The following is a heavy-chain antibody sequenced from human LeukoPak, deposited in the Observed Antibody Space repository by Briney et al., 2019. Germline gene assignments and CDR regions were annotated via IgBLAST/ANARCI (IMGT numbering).Heavy chain of an antibody. V-gene: IGHV4-59*01. D-gene: IGHD6-6*01. CDR2: IYYSGST. J-gene: IGHJ4*02. CDR1: LDSISRYY. CDR3: ARWVAARARYYFDY. Sequence: SETLSLTCTFSLDSISRYYWNWIRQPPGKGLEWIGYIYYSGSTNYNPSLKSRVTISVDTSKNQFSLKLSSVTAADTAVYYCARWVAARARYYFDYWGQGTLVTVSS.